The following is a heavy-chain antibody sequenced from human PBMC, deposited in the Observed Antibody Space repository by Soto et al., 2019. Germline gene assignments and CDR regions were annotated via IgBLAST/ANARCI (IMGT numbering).Heavy chain of an antibody. Sequence: SETLSLTCTVSGGSISSGDCYWSWIRQPPGKGLEWIGYIYYSGSTYYNPSLKSRVTISVDTSKNQFSLKLSSVTAADTAVYYCARGASLDYDFWSGYYVFDYWGQGTLVTVYS. CDR3: ARGASLDYDFWSGYYVFDY. J-gene: IGHJ4*02. CDR2: IYYSGST. V-gene: IGHV4-30-4*01. D-gene: IGHD3-3*01. CDR1: GGSISSGDCY.